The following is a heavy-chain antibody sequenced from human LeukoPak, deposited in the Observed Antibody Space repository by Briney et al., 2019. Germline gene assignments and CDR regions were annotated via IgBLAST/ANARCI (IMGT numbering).Heavy chain of an antibody. CDR1: GFTFSSYS. D-gene: IGHD5-12*01. J-gene: IGHJ4*02. CDR2: ISSSSYI. Sequence: GGSLRLSCAASGFTFSSYSMNWVRQAPGKGLEWVSSISSSSYIYYADSVKGRFTTSRDNSKNTLYLQMNSLRAEDTAVYYCAKDRGYGSGGFDYWGQGTLVTVSS. CDR3: AKDRGYGSGGFDY. V-gene: IGHV3-21*01.